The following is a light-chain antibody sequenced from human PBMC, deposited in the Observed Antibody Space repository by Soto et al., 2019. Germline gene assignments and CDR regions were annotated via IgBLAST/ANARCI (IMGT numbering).Light chain of an antibody. CDR3: QQYGSSPWT. CDR2: GTS. V-gene: IGKV3-20*01. Sequence: EIVLTQSPGTLSLSPGERATLSCRASQSVSSSSLAWYQQKPGRAPRLLIFGTSTRATGIPDRFSGSGSGTDFTLTVSGLGPEDFAVYYCQQYGSSPWTFGQGTKVEIK. J-gene: IGKJ1*01. CDR1: QSVSSSS.